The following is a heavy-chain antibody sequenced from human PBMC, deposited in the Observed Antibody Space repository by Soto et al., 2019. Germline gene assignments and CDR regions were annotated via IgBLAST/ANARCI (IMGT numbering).Heavy chain of an antibody. D-gene: IGHD4-17*01. CDR3: ARGGTDYGGNSDY. CDR2: IWYDGSNK. V-gene: IGHV3-33*01. Sequence: QVQLVESGGGVVQPGRSLRLSCAASGFTFSSYGMHWVRQAPGKGLEWVAVIWYDGSNKYYADSVKGRFTISRDNSKNTLYPQMNSLRAEDTAVYYCARGGTDYGGNSDYWGQGTLVTVSS. CDR1: GFTFSSYG. J-gene: IGHJ4*02.